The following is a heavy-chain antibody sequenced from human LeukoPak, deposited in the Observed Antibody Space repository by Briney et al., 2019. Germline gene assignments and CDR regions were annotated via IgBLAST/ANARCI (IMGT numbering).Heavy chain of an antibody. D-gene: IGHD3-10*01. CDR3: ARDRGRTRGAFDI. J-gene: IGHJ3*02. V-gene: IGHV3-48*02. CDR1: GFTFSSYS. CDR2: ISSSSSTI. Sequence: GGSLRLSCAASGFTFSSYSMNWVRQAPGKGLEWVSYISSSSSTIYYADSVKGRFTISRDNAKNSLYLLMNSLRDEDTAVYYCARDRGRTRGAFDIRGQGTMVTVSS.